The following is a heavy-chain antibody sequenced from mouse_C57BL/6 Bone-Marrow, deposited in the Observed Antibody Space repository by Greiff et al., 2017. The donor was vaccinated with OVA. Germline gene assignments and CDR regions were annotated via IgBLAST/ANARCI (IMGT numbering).Heavy chain of an antibody. CDR1: GYTFTDYD. V-gene: IGHV1-15*01. J-gene: IGHJ3*01. CDR2: IDPETGGT. CDR3: TRYGNYAWFAY. Sequence: QVQLKQSGAELVRPGASVTLSCKASGYTFTDYDMHWVKQTPVHGLEWIGAIDPETGGTAYNQKFKGQAILTADKSSSTAYMELRSLASEDSAVYYCTRYGNYAWFAYWGQGTLVTVSA. D-gene: IGHD2-1*01.